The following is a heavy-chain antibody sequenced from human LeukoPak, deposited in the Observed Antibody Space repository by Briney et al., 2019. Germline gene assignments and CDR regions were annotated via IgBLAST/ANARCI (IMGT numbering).Heavy chain of an antibody. CDR3: ARERYGDHLDY. V-gene: IGHV3-20*04. CDR1: GFTFDDYA. Sequence: GGSLRLSCAASGFTFDDYAMHWVRQALGKGLEWVSGINWNGGSTGYADSVKGRFTISRDNAKNSLYLQMNSLRAEDTALYYCARERYGDHLDYWGQGTLVTVSS. J-gene: IGHJ4*02. D-gene: IGHD4-17*01. CDR2: INWNGGST.